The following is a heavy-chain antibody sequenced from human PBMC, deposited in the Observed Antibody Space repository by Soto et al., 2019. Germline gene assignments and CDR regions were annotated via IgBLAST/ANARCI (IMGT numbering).Heavy chain of an antibody. CDR1: GYTFTSYG. D-gene: IGHD3-3*01. Sequence: VQLVQSGAEVKKPGASVKVSCKASGYTFTSYGISWVRQAPGQGLEWMGWISAYNGNTNYAQKLQGRVTMTTDTSTSTAYMELRSLRSDDTAVYYCARVEGASYDFWSGARHGMDVWGQGTTVTVSS. V-gene: IGHV1-18*01. J-gene: IGHJ6*02. CDR2: ISAYNGNT. CDR3: ARVEGASYDFWSGARHGMDV.